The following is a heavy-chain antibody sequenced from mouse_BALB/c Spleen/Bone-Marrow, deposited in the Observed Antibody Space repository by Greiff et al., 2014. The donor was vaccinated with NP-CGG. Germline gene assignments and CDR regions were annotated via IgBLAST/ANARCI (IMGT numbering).Heavy chain of an antibody. J-gene: IGHJ4*01. V-gene: IGHV1-4*02. D-gene: IGHD2-2*01. CDR1: GYTFTYYT. CDR2: INPSSGYT. Sequence: VKLMESAAELARPGASVKMSCKTSGYTFTYYTMHWVKQRPGQGLEWIGYINPSSGYTDYNQKFKDKTTLTTDKSSSTAYLQLSSLTSEDSAVYYCVRENYGYDGDAMDYWGQGTSVTVSS. CDR3: VRENYGYDGDAMDY.